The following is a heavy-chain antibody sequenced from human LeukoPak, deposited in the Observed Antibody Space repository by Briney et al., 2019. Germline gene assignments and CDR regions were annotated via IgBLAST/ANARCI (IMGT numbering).Heavy chain of an antibody. D-gene: IGHD3-3*01. J-gene: IGHJ6*03. V-gene: IGHV3-33*01. CDR2: IWYDGSNK. CDR3: ARDFWSGSRSSEYYYYMDV. CDR1: GFTFSSYG. Sequence: GGSLRLSCAASGFTFSSYGMHWVRQAPGKGLEWVAVIWYDGSNKYYADSVKGRFTISRDNFKNTLYLQMNSLRAEDTAVYYCARDFWSGSRSSEYYYYMDVWGKGSTVTVSS.